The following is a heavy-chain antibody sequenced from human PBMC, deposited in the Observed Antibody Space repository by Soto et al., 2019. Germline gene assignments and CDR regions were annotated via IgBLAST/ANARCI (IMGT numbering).Heavy chain of an antibody. D-gene: IGHD6-13*01. CDR1: GFNFNDYA. CDR2: VNGVGAT. Sequence: PGGSLRLSCAASGFNFNDYAFNWVRQAPGKGLEWVSFVNGVGATYYADSVQGRFTISRDNSKNTLYLQMSRLRVEDTAVYFCAKDLWHLNSWYASASWGQGTQVTVSS. CDR3: AKDLWHLNSWYASAS. V-gene: IGHV3-23*01. J-gene: IGHJ4*02.